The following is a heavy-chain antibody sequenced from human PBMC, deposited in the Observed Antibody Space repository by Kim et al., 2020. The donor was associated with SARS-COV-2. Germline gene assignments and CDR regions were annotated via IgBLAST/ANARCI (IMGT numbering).Heavy chain of an antibody. V-gene: IGHV4-59*13. CDR3: ARSVLSGNYEFYFDY. CDR1: VSGDTVSADSTTKYY. CDR2: VYYTGTT. Sequence: SETLSLTCTVSGDTVSADSTTKYYWSWIRQSPGNGLEWIGYVYYTGTTNYNPSLKSRITISVDTSKNQFSLRLSSVTAADTAVYYCARSVLSGNYEFYFDYWGQGTLVTVSS. J-gene: IGHJ4*02. D-gene: IGHD1-26*01.